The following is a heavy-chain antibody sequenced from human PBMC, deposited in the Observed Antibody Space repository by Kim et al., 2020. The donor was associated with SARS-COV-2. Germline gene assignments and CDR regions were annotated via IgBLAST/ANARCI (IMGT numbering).Heavy chain of an antibody. J-gene: IGHJ3*02. D-gene: IGHD3-22*01. CDR3: ARETAFNYDSSGYSWAFDI. CDR1: GGSISSYY. CDR2: IYYSGST. Sequence: SETLSLTCTVSGGSISSYYWSWIRQPPGKGLEWIGYIYYSGSTNYNPSLKSRVTISVDTSKNQFSLKLSSVTAADTAVYYCARETAFNYDSSGYSWAFDIWGQGTMVTVSS. V-gene: IGHV4-59*01.